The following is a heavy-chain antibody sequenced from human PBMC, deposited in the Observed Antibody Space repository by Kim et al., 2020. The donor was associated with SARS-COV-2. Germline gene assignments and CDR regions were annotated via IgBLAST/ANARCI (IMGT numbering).Heavy chain of an antibody. CDR1: GGSFSGYY. J-gene: IGHJ4*01. CDR2: INHSGST. CDR3: ARAGRQWLVRQIFYYFYY. D-gene: IGHD6-19*01. V-gene: IGHV4-34*01. Sequence: SETLSLTCAVYGGSFSGYYWSWIRQPPGKGLEWIGEINHSGSTNYNPSLKSRVTISVDTSKNQFSLKLSSVTAADTAVYYCARAGRQWLVRQIFYYFYY.